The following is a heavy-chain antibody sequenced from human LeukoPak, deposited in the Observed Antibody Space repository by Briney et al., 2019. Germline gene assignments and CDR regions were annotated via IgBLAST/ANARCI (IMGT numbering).Heavy chain of an antibody. J-gene: IGHJ4*02. D-gene: IGHD3-10*01. CDR1: GFTVSSNS. V-gene: IGHV3-53*01. CDR2: IYSDNT. Sequence: GGSLRLSCTVSGFTVSSNSMSWVRQAPGKGLEWVSFIYSDNTHYADSMKGRFTISRDNAKNSLYLQMNSLRAEDTAVYYCARGEVHYYGSGSDYWGQGTLVTVSS. CDR3: ARGEVHYYGSGSDY.